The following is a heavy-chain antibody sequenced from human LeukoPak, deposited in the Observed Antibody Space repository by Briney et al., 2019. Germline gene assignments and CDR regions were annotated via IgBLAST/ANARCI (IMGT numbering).Heavy chain of an antibody. D-gene: IGHD1-26*01. Sequence: AGSLRLSCAASGFTFSSYAMTWVRQAPGKGLQWVSTISVSGENTYYADSVKGRFTISRDISKSTLYLQMNSLRAEDTAVYYCAKDRGYSGSYQGSDYWGQGTLVTVSS. CDR3: AKDRGYSGSYQGSDY. J-gene: IGHJ4*02. CDR2: ISVSGENT. V-gene: IGHV3-23*01. CDR1: GFTFSSYA.